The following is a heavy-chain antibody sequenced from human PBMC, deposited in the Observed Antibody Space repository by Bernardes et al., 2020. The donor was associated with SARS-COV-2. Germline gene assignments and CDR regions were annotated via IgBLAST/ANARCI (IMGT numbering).Heavy chain of an antibody. D-gene: IGHD5-18*01. CDR1: GFTFSNAW. V-gene: IGHV3-15*01. J-gene: IGHJ5*02. CDR2: IKREIDGGTT. CDR3: TSNTPHDR. Sequence: GGTLRLSCAASGFTFSNAWMDWVRQAPGKGLEWVGRIKREIDGGTTHYAAPVKGRFSISRDDSTNTLYLQMISLKPEDTALYYCTSNTPHDRWGRGTAVTVSS.